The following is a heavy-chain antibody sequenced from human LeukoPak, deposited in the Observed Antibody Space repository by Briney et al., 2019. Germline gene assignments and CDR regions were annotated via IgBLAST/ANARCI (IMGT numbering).Heavy chain of an antibody. CDR2: ISGSGGST. J-gene: IGHJ5*02. D-gene: IGHD2-15*01. CDR3: AKEGYCSGGSCYFGGNWFDP. CDR1: GFTFSSYA. Sequence: GGSLRLSCAASGFTFSSYAMSWVRQAPGKGLEWVSAISGSGGSTYYADSVKGRFTISRDNSKNTPYLQMNSLRAEDTAVYYCAKEGYCSGGSCYFGGNWFDPWGQGTLVTVSS. V-gene: IGHV3-23*01.